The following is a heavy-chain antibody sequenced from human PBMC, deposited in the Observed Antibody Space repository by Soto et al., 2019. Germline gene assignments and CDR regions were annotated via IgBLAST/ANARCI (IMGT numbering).Heavy chain of an antibody. Sequence: QVQLVQSGAEVKKPGSSVKVSCKASGFTFSSYAISWVRQAPGQGLEWMGGIITIFGTANYAQKFQGRVTITADKSTSTAYMELSRLRSEDTSGYYCAPGQPSTITIFGTVYCDYWGQGTLVTVSS. CDR2: IITIFGTA. D-gene: IGHD3-3*01. V-gene: IGHV1-69*06. J-gene: IGHJ4*02. CDR1: GFTFSSYA. CDR3: APGQPSTITIFGTVYCDY.